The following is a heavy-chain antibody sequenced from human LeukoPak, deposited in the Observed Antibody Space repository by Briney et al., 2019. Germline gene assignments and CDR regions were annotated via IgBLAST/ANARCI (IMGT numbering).Heavy chain of an antibody. D-gene: IGHD4-17*01. CDR1: GGSISSSSYY. Sequence: SETLSLTCTVSGGSISSSSYYWGWIRQPPGKGLEWIGSIYYSGSAYYNPSLKSRVTISVDTSKNQFSLKLSSVTAADTAVYYCAIGTGDYADYWGQGTLVTVSS. CDR3: AIGTGDYADY. V-gene: IGHV4-39*01. J-gene: IGHJ4*02. CDR2: IYYSGSA.